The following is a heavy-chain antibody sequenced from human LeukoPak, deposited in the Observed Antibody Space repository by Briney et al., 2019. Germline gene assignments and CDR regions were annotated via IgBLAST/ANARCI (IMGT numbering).Heavy chain of an antibody. CDR2: INHSGST. CDR1: GGSFSGYY. Sequence: TSETLSLTCAVYGGSFSGYYWSWIRQPPGKGLEWIGEINHSGSTNYNPSLKSRVTLSVDTSKNQFSLKLSSVTAANTAVYYCARKGLTMVRGVRWYYYMDVWGKGTTVTVSS. D-gene: IGHD3-10*01. CDR3: ARKGLTMVRGVRWYYYMDV. J-gene: IGHJ6*03. V-gene: IGHV4-34*01.